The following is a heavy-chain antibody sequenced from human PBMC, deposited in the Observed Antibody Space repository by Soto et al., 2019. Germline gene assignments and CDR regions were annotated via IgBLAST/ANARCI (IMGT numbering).Heavy chain of an antibody. D-gene: IGHD3-3*01. Sequence: GGSLRLSCAASGFTFSSYEMNWVRQAPGKGLEWVSYISSSGSTIYYADSVKGRFTISRDNAKNSLYLQMNSLRAEDTAVYYCARDFGPTYGMDVWGQGTTVTVSS. J-gene: IGHJ6*02. V-gene: IGHV3-48*03. CDR1: GFTFSSYE. CDR2: ISSSGSTI. CDR3: ARDFGPTYGMDV.